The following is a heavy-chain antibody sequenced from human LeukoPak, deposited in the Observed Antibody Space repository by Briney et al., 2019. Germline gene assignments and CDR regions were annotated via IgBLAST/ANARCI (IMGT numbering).Heavy chain of an antibody. D-gene: IGHD1-7*01. Sequence: SVKVSCKASGGTFSSYAISGVRQAPGQGREGMVGIIPIFGTDNYAKKFQGRATITADESTSTAYMELSSLRSEDTDVYCCARVPGTTGDWGQGTLVTVSS. CDR2: IIPIFGTD. J-gene: IGHJ4*02. CDR1: GGTFSSYA. CDR3: ARVPGTTGD. V-gene: IGHV1-69*13.